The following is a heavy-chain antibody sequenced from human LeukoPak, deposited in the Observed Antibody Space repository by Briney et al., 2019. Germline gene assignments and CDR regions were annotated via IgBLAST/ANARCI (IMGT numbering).Heavy chain of an antibody. CDR2: IYYSGST. V-gene: IGHV4-59*01. D-gene: IGHD2-2*01. Sequence: PSETLSLTCTVSGGSISSYYWSWIRQPPGKGLEGIGYIYYSGSTNYNPSLKSRLTMSVDTSKNQFSLQLSSVTAADTAVYYCARGCSSTTCYDHYYFYYMDVWGKGTTVTVSS. J-gene: IGHJ6*03. CDR3: ARGCSSTTCYDHYYFYYMDV. CDR1: GGSISSYY.